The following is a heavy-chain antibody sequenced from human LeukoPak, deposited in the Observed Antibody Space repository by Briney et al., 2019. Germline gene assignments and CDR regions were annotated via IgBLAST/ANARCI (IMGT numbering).Heavy chain of an antibody. Sequence: GGSLRLSCAASGFRFSNFAMSWVRQTPGKGLEWVSLIIGSSGDTLYADSVKGRFTISRDISKNRLYLQMNSLRAEDTALYYCAKGAYDYIEMGYFDDWGQGTLVTVSS. D-gene: IGHD5-12*01. CDR3: AKGAYDYIEMGYFDD. CDR1: GFRFSNFA. CDR2: IIGSSGDT. J-gene: IGHJ4*02. V-gene: IGHV3-23*01.